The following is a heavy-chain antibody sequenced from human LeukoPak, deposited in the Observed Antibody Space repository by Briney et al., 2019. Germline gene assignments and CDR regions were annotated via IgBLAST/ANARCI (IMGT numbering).Heavy chain of an antibody. Sequence: GGSLRLSCAASGFTFSSSWMHWARQAPGKGLVWVSRIHSDGNSTNYADSVKGRFTISRDNAKNTLYLQMNSLRAEDTALYYCAKTPYSSGWPYYFDYWGQGTLVTVSS. V-gene: IGHV3-74*01. CDR1: GFTFSSSW. J-gene: IGHJ4*02. D-gene: IGHD6-19*01. CDR3: AKTPYSSGWPYYFDY. CDR2: IHSDGNST.